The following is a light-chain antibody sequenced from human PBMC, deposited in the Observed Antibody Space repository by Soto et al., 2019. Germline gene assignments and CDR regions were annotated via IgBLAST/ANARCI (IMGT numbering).Light chain of an antibody. CDR1: SSDVGGYNY. CDR2: DVS. CDR3: TSYTTSSTLV. Sequence: QSVLTQPASVSGSPGQSITISCTGTSSDVGGYNYVSWYQQYPGKAPKLMIYDVSNRPSRVSNRFSGSKSGNTASLTISGLKAEDEADYYCTSYTTSSTLVFGTGTKLTVL. V-gene: IGLV2-14*01. J-gene: IGLJ1*01.